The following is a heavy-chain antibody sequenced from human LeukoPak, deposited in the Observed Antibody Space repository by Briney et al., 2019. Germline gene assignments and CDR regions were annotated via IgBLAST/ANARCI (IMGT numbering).Heavy chain of an antibody. V-gene: IGHV3-30*04. CDR2: ISYDGSSK. CDR3: ARAWDYYGSGSYPDY. J-gene: IGHJ4*02. D-gene: IGHD3-10*01. Sequence: GGSLRLSCAASGFTFSTYAVHWVRRTPGKGLEWVAVISYDGSSKYYADSLKGRFTISRDNSKNTLYLQMNSLRPEDTAVYYCARAWDYYGSGSYPDYWGQGTLVTVSS. CDR1: GFTFSTYA.